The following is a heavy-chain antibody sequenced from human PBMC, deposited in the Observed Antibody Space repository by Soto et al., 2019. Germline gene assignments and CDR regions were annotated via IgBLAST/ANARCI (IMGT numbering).Heavy chain of an antibody. CDR3: ARRTTTVVRFDY. CDR2: IYYSGTT. D-gene: IGHD4-17*01. Sequence: SETRSLTCSVSGVSISSSDYYWGWIRQPPGKGLEWIGTIYYSGTTFYNPSLKSRVTISVDMSKNQFSLKLSSVTAADTAVYYCARRTTTVVRFDYWGRGALVTVSS. CDR1: GVSISSSDYY. V-gene: IGHV4-39*01. J-gene: IGHJ4*02.